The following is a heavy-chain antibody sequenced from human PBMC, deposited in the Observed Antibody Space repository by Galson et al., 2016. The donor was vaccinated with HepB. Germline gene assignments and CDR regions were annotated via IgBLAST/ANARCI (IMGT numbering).Heavy chain of an antibody. D-gene: IGHD1-1*01. CDR2: ISAANGDT. V-gene: IGHV1-3*01. CDR3: ARVGLGNSWNRNFDH. CDR1: GYIVTSYG. Sequence: SVKVSCKASGYIVTSYGIHWVRQAPGKSPEWLGWISAANGDTKYAQKFQGRVTFTRDTFANMVYMELSGLTYEDTAVYYCARVGLGNSWNRNFDHWGQGTLVTVAS. J-gene: IGHJ4*02.